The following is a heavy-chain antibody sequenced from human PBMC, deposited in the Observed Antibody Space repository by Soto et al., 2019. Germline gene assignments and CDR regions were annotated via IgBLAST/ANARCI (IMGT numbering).Heavy chain of an antibody. J-gene: IGHJ4*02. Sequence: QLQLQGSGSGLVKPSQTLSLTCAVSGGSISSGGYSWSWIRQPPGKGLEWIGYIYHSGSTYYNPSLKSRVTISVDRSKNQFSLKLSSVTAADTAVYYCARGLTKKLAFDYWGQGTLVTVSS. V-gene: IGHV4-30-2*01. CDR3: ARGLTKKLAFDY. CDR1: GGSISSGGYS. CDR2: IYHSGST. D-gene: IGHD6-13*01.